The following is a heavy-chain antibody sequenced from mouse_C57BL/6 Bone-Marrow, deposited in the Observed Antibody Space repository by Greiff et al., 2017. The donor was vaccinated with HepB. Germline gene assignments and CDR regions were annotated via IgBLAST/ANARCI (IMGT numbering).Heavy chain of an antibody. CDR3: AREWLRYDYFDY. J-gene: IGHJ2*01. V-gene: IGHV5-4*01. Sequence: EVKVEESGGGLVKPGGSLKLSCAASGFTFSSYAMSWVRQTPEKRLEWVATISDGGSYTYYPDNVKGRFTISRDNAKNNLYLQKSHLKSEDTAMYYCAREWLRYDYFDYWGQGTTLTVSS. CDR2: ISDGGSYT. D-gene: IGHD2-2*01. CDR1: GFTFSSYA.